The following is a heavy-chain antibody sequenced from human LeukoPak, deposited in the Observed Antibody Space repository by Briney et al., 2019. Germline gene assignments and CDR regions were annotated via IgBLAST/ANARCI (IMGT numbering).Heavy chain of an antibody. V-gene: IGHV3-48*03. CDR3: ARGSILTGYYYFDY. CDR1: GFTFSRYW. D-gene: IGHD3-9*01. J-gene: IGHJ4*02. CDR2: ISSSGSTI. Sequence: GGSLRLSCVASGFTFSRYWMHWVRQAPGKRLEWVSYISSSGSTIYYADSVKGRFTISRDNAKNSLYLQMNSLRAEDTAVYYCARGSILTGYYYFDYWGQGTLVTVSS.